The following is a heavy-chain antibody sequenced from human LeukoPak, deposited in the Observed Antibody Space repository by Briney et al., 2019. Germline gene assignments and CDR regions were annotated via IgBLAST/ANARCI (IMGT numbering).Heavy chain of an antibody. D-gene: IGHD3-3*01. V-gene: IGHV3-21*01. CDR1: GFTFSSYG. CDR3: ARVPNPTGEIFGVVIINPGHGMDV. CDR2: ISSSSSYI. Sequence: GGPLRLSCAASGFTFSSYGMHWVRQAPGKGLEWVSSISSSSSYIYYADSVKGRFTISRDNAKNSLYLQMNSLRAEDTAVYYCARVPNPTGEIFGVVIINPGHGMDVWGQGTTVTVSS. J-gene: IGHJ6*02.